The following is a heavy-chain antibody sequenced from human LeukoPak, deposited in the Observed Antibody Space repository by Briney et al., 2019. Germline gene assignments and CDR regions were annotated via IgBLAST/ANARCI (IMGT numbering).Heavy chain of an antibody. Sequence: ATGKLSCKAAGYTFTFYTLSWVRHPPGQGLEWMGWTYPNSRDTNYAQKFQRRVTMTRDPSISTAYLELSRLRSDDTAVYYCARVIQVGLWFRELGFFDYGGQGTRVTVSS. V-gene: IGHV1-2*02. CDR2: TYPNSRDT. J-gene: IGHJ4*02. D-gene: IGHD3-10*01. CDR3: ARVIQVGLWFRELGFFDY. CDR1: GYTFTFYT.